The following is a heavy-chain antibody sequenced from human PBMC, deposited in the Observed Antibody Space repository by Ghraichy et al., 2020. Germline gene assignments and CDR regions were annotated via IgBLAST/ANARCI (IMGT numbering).Heavy chain of an antibody. D-gene: IGHD5-18*01. V-gene: IGHV1-8*01. J-gene: IGHJ4*02. CDR1: GYTFTSYD. CDR2: MNPNSGNT. Sequence: ASVKVSCKASGYTFTSYDINWVRQATGQGLEWMGWMNPNSGNTGYAQKFQGRVTMTRNTSISTAYMELSSLRSEDTAVYYCARATTTRSRAQALIQLIGYWGQGTLVTVSS. CDR3: ARATTTRSRAQALIQLIGY.